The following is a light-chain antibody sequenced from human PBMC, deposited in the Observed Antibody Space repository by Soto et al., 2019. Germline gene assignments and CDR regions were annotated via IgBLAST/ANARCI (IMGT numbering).Light chain of an antibody. CDR1: QSISTY. CDR2: AAT. J-gene: IGKJ2*01. CDR3: QQSYSNTYT. Sequence: DIQMTQSPSSLSASVGDRVNITCRASQSISTYLNWYQHKPGKAPTSLIYAATSLLSGVPSRFSGSGSGTDFTLTISSLQPEDFATYYCQQSYSNTYTFGQGTKLEI. V-gene: IGKV1-39*01.